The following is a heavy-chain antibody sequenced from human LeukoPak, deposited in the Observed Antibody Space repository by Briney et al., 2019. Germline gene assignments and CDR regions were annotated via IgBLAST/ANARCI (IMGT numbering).Heavy chain of an antibody. J-gene: IGHJ4*02. CDR3: ASHSGSYKDY. V-gene: IGHV3-48*03. CDR2: ISSSGSTI. CDR1: GFTFSSYE. D-gene: IGHD1-26*01. Sequence: PGGSLRLSCAASGFTFSSYEMNWVRQAPGKGLEWVSYISSSGSTIYYADSVKGRFTISRDNAKNSLYLQMNSLRAEDTAVYYCASHSGSYKDYWGQGTLVTVSS.